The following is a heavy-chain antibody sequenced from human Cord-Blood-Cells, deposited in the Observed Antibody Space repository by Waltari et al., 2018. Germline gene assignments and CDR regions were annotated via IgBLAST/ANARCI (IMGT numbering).Heavy chain of an antibody. J-gene: IGHJ4*02. D-gene: IGHD5-12*01. Sequence: QVQLVQSGAEVKKPGASVKVSCKASGYTFTSYYMHWVRQAPGQGLEWMGIINPGGGSTSYAQKFQGRVTMTRDTSTSTVYMELSSLRSEDTAVYYCARDFNGYAFDYWGQGTLVTVSS. CDR3: ARDFNGYAFDY. CDR2: INPGGGST. CDR1: GYTFTSYY. V-gene: IGHV1-46*01.